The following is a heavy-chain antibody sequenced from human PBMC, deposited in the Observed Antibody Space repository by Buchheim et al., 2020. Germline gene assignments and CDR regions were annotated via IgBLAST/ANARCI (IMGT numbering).Heavy chain of an antibody. CDR3: AKDQERYCSGASCYPFDY. J-gene: IGHJ4*02. V-gene: IGHV3-30*18. CDR2: ISDDGSNK. D-gene: IGHD2-2*01. CDR1: GFTFSDYG. Sequence: QVQLVESGGGVVQPGRSLRLSCAASGFTFSDYGMHSVRQAPGKGLAWVAFISDDGSNKYYGDSVKGRLTISRDNSRNTLYLQLNSLRAEDTAVYYCAKDQERYCSGASCYPFDYWGQGTL.